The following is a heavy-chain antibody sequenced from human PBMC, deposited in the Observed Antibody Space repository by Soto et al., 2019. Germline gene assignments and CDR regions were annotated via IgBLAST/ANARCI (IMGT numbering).Heavy chain of an antibody. V-gene: IGHV3-30*18. Sequence: QVQLVESGGGVVQPGRSLRLSCAASGFTFSSYGMHWVRQAPGKGLEWVAVISYDGSNKYYADSVKGRFTISRDNSKNTLYVQMNSLRAEDTAVYYCAKDSALYGYNGDYYYYGMDVWGQGTTVTVSS. CDR3: AKDSALYGYNGDYYYYGMDV. D-gene: IGHD5-18*01. CDR2: ISYDGSNK. CDR1: GFTFSSYG. J-gene: IGHJ6*02.